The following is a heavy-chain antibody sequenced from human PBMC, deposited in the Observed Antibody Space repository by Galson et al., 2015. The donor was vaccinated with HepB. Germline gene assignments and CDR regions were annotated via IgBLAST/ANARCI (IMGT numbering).Heavy chain of an antibody. V-gene: IGHV3-23*01. D-gene: IGHD2/OR15-2a*01. CDR2: ISATGGSA. Sequence: SLRLSCAASGFSFSSYAMSWVRQAPGKGLEWVSAISATGGSADYADSVRGRFTISRDNSKNTLYLQMNSLRAEDTAVYYCAKDSVKYLTPIYGSGFDFWGQGILVTVSS. CDR3: AKDSVKYLTPIYGSGFDF. J-gene: IGHJ4*02. CDR1: GFSFSSYA.